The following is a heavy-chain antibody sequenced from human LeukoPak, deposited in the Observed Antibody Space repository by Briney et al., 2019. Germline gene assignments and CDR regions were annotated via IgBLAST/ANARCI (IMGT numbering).Heavy chain of an antibody. CDR2: ISGGDVST. CDR1: GFTFSGYA. Sequence: GALRLSCAASGFTFSGYAMSWVRQAPGQGLEWVSTISGGDVSTYYADSVKGRFTISRDNSQNTLSLQMNSLRAEDTAVYYCAKEGAYPIITYDSWGQGALVTVSS. V-gene: IGHV3-23*01. D-gene: IGHD3-10*01. J-gene: IGHJ5*01. CDR3: AKEGAYPIITYDS.